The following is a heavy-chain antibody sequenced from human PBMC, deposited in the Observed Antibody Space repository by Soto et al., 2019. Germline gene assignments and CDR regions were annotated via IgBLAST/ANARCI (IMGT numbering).Heavy chain of an antibody. J-gene: IGHJ4*02. D-gene: IGHD5-18*01. CDR3: AKDKAPSGYSYGGYFDY. CDR2: ISYDGSNK. Sequence: PVGSLRLSCAASGFTFSSYGMHWVRQAPGKGLEWVAVISYDGSNKYYADSVKGRFTISRDNSKNTLYLQMNSLRAEDTAVYYCAKDKAPSGYSYGGYFDYWGQGTLVTVSS. V-gene: IGHV3-30*18. CDR1: GFTFSSYG.